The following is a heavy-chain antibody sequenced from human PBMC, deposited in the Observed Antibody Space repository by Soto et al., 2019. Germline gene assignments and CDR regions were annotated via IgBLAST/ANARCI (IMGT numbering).Heavy chain of an antibody. V-gene: IGHV5-51*01. Sequence: GESLKISCKGSGYNFSSNWIAWLRQMPGRGLEWMGIIYPDDSDNRISLSFQGQVTISVDKSIDTAYLQWSSLKASDTAMYYCARRRRILYLGFNYYEMDVWGQGTTVTVS. CDR2: IYPDDSDN. J-gene: IGHJ6*02. CDR1: GYNFSSNW. CDR3: ARRRRILYLGFNYYEMDV. D-gene: IGHD2-15*01.